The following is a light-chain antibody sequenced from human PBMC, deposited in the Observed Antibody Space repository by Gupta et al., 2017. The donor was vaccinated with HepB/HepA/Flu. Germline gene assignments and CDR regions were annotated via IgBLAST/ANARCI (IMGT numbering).Light chain of an antibody. V-gene: IGLV2-8*01. J-gene: IGLJ2*01. Sequence: QSALTQPPSASRSPGQSVTISCTGTSSDVGGYNFVSWYQQYPGTAPKLIIYEVSKRPSGVPDRFAASKSGTTAFPTVSGLQAEDEAYYYCSSFESHYNFLFGGGTKVTVL. CDR2: EVS. CDR1: SSDVGGYNF. CDR3: SSFESHYNFL.